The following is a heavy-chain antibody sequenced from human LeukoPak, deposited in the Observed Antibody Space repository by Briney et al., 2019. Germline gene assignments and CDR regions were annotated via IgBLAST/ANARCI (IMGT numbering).Heavy chain of an antibody. CDR1: GFTFISFW. D-gene: IGHD6-6*01. V-gene: IGHV3-7*05. Sequence: PGGSLRLSCAASGFTFISFWMSWVRQAPGKGLEWVANIKQDGSEKYYVDSVKGRFTICRDNAKNSLYLQMNSLRAEDTAVYYCARARQSSIAAHGDYWGQGTLVTVSS. J-gene: IGHJ4*02. CDR3: ARARQSSIAAHGDY. CDR2: IKQDGSEK.